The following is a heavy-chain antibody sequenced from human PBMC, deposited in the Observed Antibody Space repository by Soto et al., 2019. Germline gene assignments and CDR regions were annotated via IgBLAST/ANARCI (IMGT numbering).Heavy chain of an antibody. D-gene: IGHD6-19*01. Sequence: LRLSCTASGFTFGDYAMSWVRQAPGKGLEWVGFIRSKAYGGTTEYAASVKGRFTISRDDSKSIAYLQMNSLKTEDTAVYYCTRKGIAVAGFDYWGQGTLVTVSS. V-gene: IGHV3-49*04. J-gene: IGHJ4*02. CDR2: IRSKAYGGTT. CDR1: GFTFGDYA. CDR3: TRKGIAVAGFDY.